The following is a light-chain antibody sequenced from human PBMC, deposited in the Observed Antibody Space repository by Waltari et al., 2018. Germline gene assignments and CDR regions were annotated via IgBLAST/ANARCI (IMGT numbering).Light chain of an antibody. J-gene: IGKJ2*01. CDR2: DAS. CDR1: QSVSSY. Sequence: EIVLTQSPATLPLSPGERATRSCRASQSVSSYLAWYQQKPGQAPRLLIYDASNRATGIPDRFSGSGSGTDFTLTISSLEPEDFAVYYCQQRSNWPPSTFGQGTKVEIK. V-gene: IGKV3-11*01. CDR3: QQRSNWPPST.